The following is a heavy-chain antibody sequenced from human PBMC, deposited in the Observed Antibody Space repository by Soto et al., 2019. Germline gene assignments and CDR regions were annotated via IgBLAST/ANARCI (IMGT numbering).Heavy chain of an antibody. Sequence: QVQLVQSGAEVKKPGSSVKVSCKASGGTFSSYAISWVRQAPGQGLEWMGGIIPIFGTANYAQKFQGRVTITADESTSTAYMELSSMRSEDTAVYYCARSDMEEIVVEDGFDYWGQGTLVTVSS. D-gene: IGHD3-22*01. CDR1: GGTFSSYA. CDR3: ARSDMEEIVVEDGFDY. V-gene: IGHV1-69*01. CDR2: IIPIFGTA. J-gene: IGHJ4*02.